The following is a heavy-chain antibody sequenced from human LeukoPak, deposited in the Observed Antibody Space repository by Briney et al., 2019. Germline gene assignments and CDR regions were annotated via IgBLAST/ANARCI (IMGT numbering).Heavy chain of an antibody. D-gene: IGHD3-3*01. V-gene: IGHV1-18*01. CDR2: ISAYNGNT. CDR3: ARGLEWLTRRHTWFDP. CDR1: GFTFTDYF. J-gene: IGHJ5*02. Sequence: ASMKVSCKASGFTFTDYFIHWVRQAPGQGLEWMGWISAYNGNTNYAQKLQGRVTMTTDTSTSTAYMELRSLRSDDTAVYYCARGLEWLTRRHTWFDPWGQGTLVTVSS.